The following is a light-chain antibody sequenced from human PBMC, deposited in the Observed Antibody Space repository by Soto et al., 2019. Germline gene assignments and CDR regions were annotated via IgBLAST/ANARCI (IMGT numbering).Light chain of an antibody. Sequence: EIVMTQSPATLSVSPGERATLSCRASQSVSSNLAWYLQKPGQAPRLLIYGASTRATGIPARFSGSGSGTEFPLTISSLQSEDFAVYYCQQYNIWPPWTFGQGTKVEIK. J-gene: IGKJ1*01. V-gene: IGKV3-15*01. CDR1: QSVSSN. CDR3: QQYNIWPPWT. CDR2: GAS.